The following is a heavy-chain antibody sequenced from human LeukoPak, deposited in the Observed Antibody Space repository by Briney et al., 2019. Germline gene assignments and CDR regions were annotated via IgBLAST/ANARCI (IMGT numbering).Heavy chain of an antibody. Sequence: SVKVSCKASGGTFSSYAISWVRQAPGQGLEWMGGIIPIFGTANYAQKFQGRVTMTRDTSTSTVYMELSSLRSEDTAVYYCARNRHYDYWGQGTLVTVSS. J-gene: IGHJ4*02. CDR1: GGTFSSYA. D-gene: IGHD1-14*01. CDR2: IIPIFGTA. CDR3: ARNRHYDY. V-gene: IGHV1-69*05.